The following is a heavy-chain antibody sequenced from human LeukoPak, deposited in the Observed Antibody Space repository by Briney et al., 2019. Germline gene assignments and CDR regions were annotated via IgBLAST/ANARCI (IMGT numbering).Heavy chain of an antibody. J-gene: IGHJ4*02. CDR3: ARGGGYCSGGSCYPSVAYYFDY. Sequence: GGSLRLSCAASGFTFDDYAMHWVRQAPGKGLEWVSGITWNSDNIEYADSVKGRFTISRDNAKKSLYLQMNSLRAEDTAVYYCARGGGYCSGGSCYPSVAYYFDYWGQGTLVTVSS. D-gene: IGHD2-15*01. CDR2: ITWNSDNI. V-gene: IGHV3-9*01. CDR1: GFTFDDYA.